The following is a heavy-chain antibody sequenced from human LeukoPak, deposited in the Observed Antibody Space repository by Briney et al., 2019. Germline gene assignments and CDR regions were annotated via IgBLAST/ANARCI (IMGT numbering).Heavy chain of an antibody. CDR1: GFTVSSNY. J-gene: IGHJ6*02. Sequence: GGSQRLSCAASGFTVSSNYMSCVRQAPGKGLEWVSVIYSGGSTYYADSVKGRFTISRDNSKNTLYLQMNSLRAEDTAVYYCASGSSYYYYGMDVWGQGTTVTVSS. CDR2: IYSGGST. V-gene: IGHV3-53*01. D-gene: IGHD2-15*01. CDR3: ASGSSYYYYGMDV.